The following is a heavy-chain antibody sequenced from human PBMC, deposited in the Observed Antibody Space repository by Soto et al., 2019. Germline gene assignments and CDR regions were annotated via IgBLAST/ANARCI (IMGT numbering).Heavy chain of an antibody. CDR2: IKQDGSEK. Sequence: GGSLRLSCAASGFTFSSYWMSWVRQAPGKGLEWVANIKQDGSEKYYVDSVKGRFNISRDNAKNSLYLQMNSLRAEDTAVYYCARMLDYSNYFGLARYYYYMDVWGKGTTVTVSS. D-gene: IGHD4-4*01. J-gene: IGHJ6*03. CDR3: ARMLDYSNYFGLARYYYYMDV. CDR1: GFTFSSYW. V-gene: IGHV3-7*01.